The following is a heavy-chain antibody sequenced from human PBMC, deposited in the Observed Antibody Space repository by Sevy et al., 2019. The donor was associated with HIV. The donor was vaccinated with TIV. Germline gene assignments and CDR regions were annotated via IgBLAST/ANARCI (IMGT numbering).Heavy chain of an antibody. Sequence: SETLSLTCTVSGGSITSLYWNWSRQPPGKGLEWIANIYYNGNINYNPSLKSRVTLSLDTSKNQFSLRLSSVTAADTAMYYCAGENAWGRGYSWGQGTLVTVSS. CDR3: AGENAWGRGYS. V-gene: IGHV4-59*11. J-gene: IGHJ4*02. D-gene: IGHD1-26*01. CDR2: IYYNGNI. CDR1: GGSITSLY.